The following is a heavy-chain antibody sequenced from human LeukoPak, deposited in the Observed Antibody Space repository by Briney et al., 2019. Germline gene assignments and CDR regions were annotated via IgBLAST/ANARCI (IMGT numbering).Heavy chain of an antibody. J-gene: IGHJ5*01. CDR1: GFTFSSFA. V-gene: IGHV3-23*01. CDR2: ISDYT. CDR3: AKAQAPTGRNLFDS. D-gene: IGHD1-1*01. Sequence: GGSLRLSCAASGFTFSSFAMSWVRQAPGKGLEWVSAISDYTYYADSVKGRFTISRDNSKNTLYLQMDSLRTEDTAIYYCAKAQAPTGRNLFDSWGQGTLVTVSS.